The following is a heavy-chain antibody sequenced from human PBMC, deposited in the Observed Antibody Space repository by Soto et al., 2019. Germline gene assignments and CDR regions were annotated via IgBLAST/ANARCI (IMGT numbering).Heavy chain of an antibody. V-gene: IGHV6-1*01. CDR2: TYYRSKWYN. Sequence: PSQTLSLTCAISWDRVSXNSATCDWIRQSPSRGLEWLGRTYYRSKWYNDYAVSVKSRITINPDTSNNQLSLQLNSVTPDDTAVYYCARLIGNSWLDSWGQGTLVTVSS. CDR3: ARLIGNSWLDS. D-gene: IGHD2-8*01. J-gene: IGHJ5*01. CDR1: WDRVSXNSAT.